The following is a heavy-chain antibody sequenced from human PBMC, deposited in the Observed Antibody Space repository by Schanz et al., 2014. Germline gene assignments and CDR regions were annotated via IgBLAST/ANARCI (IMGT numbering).Heavy chain of an antibody. V-gene: IGHV3-23*01. CDR2: ISGSGGCT. D-gene: IGHD3-10*01. CDR3: AKGRFGELSAFDI. J-gene: IGHJ3*02. CDR1: GFTFSAYA. Sequence: EVQLLESGGGLVQPGGSLRLSCAASGFTFSAYAMTWVRQIPGKGLEWVSAISGSGGCTYYADSVKGRFTISRDNSKNTLYLQMNSLRAEDTAVYYCAKGRFGELSAFDIWGQGTMVTVSS.